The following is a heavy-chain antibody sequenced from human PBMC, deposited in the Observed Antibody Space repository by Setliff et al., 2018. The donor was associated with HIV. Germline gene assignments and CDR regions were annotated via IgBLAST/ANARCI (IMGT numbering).Heavy chain of an antibody. V-gene: IGHV4-59*11. CDR3: AGADYSDTSGYYSNFDY. CDR1: GGSISSHY. Sequence: SETLSLTCSVSGGSISSHYWSWIRQLPGKGLEWIGYVYYSGITNYNVSLKSRVTISVDTSKNQFSLKLRSVTAADTAVYYCAGADYSDTSGYYSNFDYWGQGTLVTVS. CDR2: VYYSGIT. J-gene: IGHJ4*02. D-gene: IGHD3-22*01.